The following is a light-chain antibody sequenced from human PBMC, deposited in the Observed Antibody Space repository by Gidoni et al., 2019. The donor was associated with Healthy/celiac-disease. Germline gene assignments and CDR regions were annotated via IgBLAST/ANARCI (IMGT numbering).Light chain of an antibody. CDR2: GAS. V-gene: IGKV3-20*01. CDR3: QQYGSSPLIT. CDR1: QSVSSSY. J-gene: IGKJ5*01. Sequence: DILLPQSPGTLSLSPGERATLSCRASQSVSSSYLALYQQKPGQAPRLLIYGASSRATGSPDRVSGSGSGTDFTITISRLEPEDFAVYYCQQYGSSPLITFGQGTRLEIK.